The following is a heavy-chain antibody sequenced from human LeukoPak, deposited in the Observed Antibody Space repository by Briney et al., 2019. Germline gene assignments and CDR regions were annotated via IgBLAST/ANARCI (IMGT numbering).Heavy chain of an antibody. Sequence: GGSLRLSCAASGFTFSSYGMHWVRQAPGKRLEWVAVIWYDGSNKYYADSVKGRFTISRDNSKNALYLQMNSLRAEDTAVYYCARDRDYDFWSGYYSNYYYGMDVWGQGTTVTVSS. J-gene: IGHJ6*02. CDR1: GFTFSSYG. CDR2: IWYDGSNK. V-gene: IGHV3-33*01. CDR3: ARDRDYDFWSGYYSNYYYGMDV. D-gene: IGHD3-3*01.